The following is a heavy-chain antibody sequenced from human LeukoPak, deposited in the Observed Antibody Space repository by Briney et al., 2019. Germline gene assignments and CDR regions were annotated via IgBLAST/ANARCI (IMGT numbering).Heavy chain of an antibody. D-gene: IGHD6-19*01. V-gene: IGHV3-23*01. CDR1: GFTFSTYA. Sequence: GGSLRLSCAASGFTFSTYAMSWVRQAPGKGLEWVSAISADTVRTYYADSVRGRFTISRDNSRNTLHLQVNSLRADETALYYCARGGIVVAGFDYWGQGALVTVSS. J-gene: IGHJ4*02. CDR2: ISADTVRT. CDR3: ARGGIVVAGFDY.